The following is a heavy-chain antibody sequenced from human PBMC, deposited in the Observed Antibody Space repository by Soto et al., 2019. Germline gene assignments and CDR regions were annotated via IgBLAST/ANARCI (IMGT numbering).Heavy chain of an antibody. D-gene: IGHD4-17*01. Sequence: QVQLVESGGGEVQPGRSLTISCAASGFTFSTYGMHWVRQTPGKGLEWVAVISYDGTNKFYSDSVKGRFTISRDNFKNTPNLQMNSLRADDPAVYSCAKDMQSYGDYDYYCYGMDVWGLGTRVTVSS. CDR2: ISYDGTNK. J-gene: IGHJ6*02. CDR3: AKDMQSYGDYDYYCYGMDV. CDR1: GFTFSTYG. V-gene: IGHV3-30*18.